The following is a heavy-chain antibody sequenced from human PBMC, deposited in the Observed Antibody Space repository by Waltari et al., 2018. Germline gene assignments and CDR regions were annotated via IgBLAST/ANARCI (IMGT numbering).Heavy chain of an antibody. Sequence: QLQLQESGPGLGKPSETLSLTCTVPGGSLSSSSYYWGWIRQPPGKGLEGIGSIYYSGSTYYNPSLKSRVTISVDTSKNQFSLKLSSVTAADTAVYYCARDRRVGRYSKDYYYYMDVWGKGTTVTISS. CDR3: ARDRRVGRYSKDYYYYMDV. CDR2: IYYSGST. V-gene: IGHV4-39*07. D-gene: IGHD6-13*01. CDR1: GGSLSSSSYY. J-gene: IGHJ6*03.